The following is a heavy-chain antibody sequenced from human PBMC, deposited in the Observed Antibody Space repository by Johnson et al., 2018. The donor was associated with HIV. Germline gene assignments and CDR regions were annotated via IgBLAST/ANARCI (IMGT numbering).Heavy chain of an antibody. D-gene: IGHD3-22*01. CDR1: RFTFEDHD. Sequence: EQLVESGGGVVRPGGSLRLSCEASRFTFEDHDMSWVRQVPGKGLEWVSVIYSGGSTYYADSVKGRFTISRDNSKNTGFLLLNSLRTEDTAVYYCARGGYYDSKPYDAFDIWGQGTMVTVSS. CDR3: ARGGYYDSKPYDAFDI. V-gene: IGHV3-66*01. CDR2: IYSGGST. J-gene: IGHJ3*02.